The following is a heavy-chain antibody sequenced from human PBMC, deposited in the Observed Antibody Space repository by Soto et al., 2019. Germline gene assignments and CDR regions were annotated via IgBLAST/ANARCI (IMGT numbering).Heavy chain of an antibody. CDR2: ISSDGSNN. J-gene: IGHJ4*02. Sequence: QVQLVESGGGVVQPGRSLRLSCAASGFTFSTYAMHCVRQAPGKVLEWVAVISSDGSNNYYADSVKGRFTISRDNSKNTLYLQMNSLRAEDTAVYYCARFKGCSGGSCYSYFDYWGQGTLVTVSS. V-gene: IGHV3-30-3*01. D-gene: IGHD2-15*01. CDR3: ARFKGCSGGSCYSYFDY. CDR1: GFTFSTYA.